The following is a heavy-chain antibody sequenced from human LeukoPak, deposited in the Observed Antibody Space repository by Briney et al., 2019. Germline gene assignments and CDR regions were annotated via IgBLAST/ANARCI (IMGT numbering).Heavy chain of an antibody. CDR2: INPNSGGT. Sequence: ASVKVSCKASGYTLTSYYMHWVRQAPGQGLEWMGWINPNSGGTNYAQKFQGRVTMTRDTSISTAYMELSRLRSDDTAVYYCARDSGETGFWSGSYFDYWGQGTLVTVSS. CDR3: ARDSGETGFWSGSYFDY. J-gene: IGHJ4*02. V-gene: IGHV1-2*02. CDR1: GYTLTSYY. D-gene: IGHD3-3*01.